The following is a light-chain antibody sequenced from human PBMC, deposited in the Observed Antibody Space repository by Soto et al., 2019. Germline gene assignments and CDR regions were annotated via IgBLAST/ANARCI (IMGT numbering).Light chain of an antibody. CDR3: QQANSFPIT. CDR2: AAS. CDR1: QGISRW. Sequence: DIQMTQSPSSVSASVGDRVTITCRASQGISRWLAWYQQKPGKAPKLLVYAASSLQSGVPSRFSGSGSGTDFTLTISSLQPEDFATYYFQQANSFPITCGQGTRLEIK. J-gene: IGKJ5*01. V-gene: IGKV1D-12*01.